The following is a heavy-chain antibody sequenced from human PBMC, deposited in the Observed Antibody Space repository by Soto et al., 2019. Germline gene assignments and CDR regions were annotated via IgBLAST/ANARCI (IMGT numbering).Heavy chain of an antibody. CDR2: IYYSGTT. Sequence: LSLTCTVSGGSISSDTYSWSWIRQPPGKGLEYIGYIYYSGTTNYNPSLNSRVTISVDTSKSHFSLKLTSVTAADTAVYYCARGVRSSGGWPYFDFWGQGTLVTVS. V-gene: IGHV4-61*03. CDR3: ARGVRSSGGWPYFDF. CDR1: GGSISSDTYS. J-gene: IGHJ4*02. D-gene: IGHD6-19*01.